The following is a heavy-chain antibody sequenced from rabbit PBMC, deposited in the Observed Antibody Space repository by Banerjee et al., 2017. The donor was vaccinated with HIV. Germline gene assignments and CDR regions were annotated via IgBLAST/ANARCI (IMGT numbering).Heavy chain of an antibody. V-gene: IGHV1S45*01. CDR3: ARDAGSRAYDL. CDR2: IFAGSSGNI. Sequence: QQQLVESGGDLVKPEGSLTLTCTASGFTLSSYWICWVRQAPGKGLEWVGCIFAGSSGNIYYASWAKGRFTISKASSTTVTLQMPSLTAADTATYFCARDAGSRAYDLWGQGTLVTVS. CDR1: GFTLSSYW. D-gene: IGHD4-2*01. J-gene: IGHJ4*01.